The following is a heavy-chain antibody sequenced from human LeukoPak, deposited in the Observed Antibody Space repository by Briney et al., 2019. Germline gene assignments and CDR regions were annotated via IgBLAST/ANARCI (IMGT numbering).Heavy chain of an antibody. CDR2: INHSGST. Sequence: TSETLSLTCAVYGGSFSGYSWSWIRQPPGKGLEWIGEINHSGSTNYNPSLKSRVTISVDTSKNQFSLKLSSVTAADTAVYYCGGSNYWGQGTLVTVSS. CDR1: GGSFSGYS. CDR3: GGSNY. V-gene: IGHV4-34*01. J-gene: IGHJ4*02.